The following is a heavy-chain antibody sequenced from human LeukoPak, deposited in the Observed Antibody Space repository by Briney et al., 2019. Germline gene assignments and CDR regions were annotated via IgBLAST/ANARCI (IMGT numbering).Heavy chain of an antibody. V-gene: IGHV3-53*01. CDR2: LYSGSDT. CDR3: ARVGDHFHWYLDL. D-gene: IGHD3-3*02. CDR1: GFSVSLNY. Sequence: PGGSLRLSCAASGFSVSLNYMNWVRQAPGKGLEWVSILYSGSDTCYADSVKGRFTISRDSSKNMLFLHMNSLRAEDTAVYYCARVGDHFHWYLDLWGRGTLVTVSS. J-gene: IGHJ2*01.